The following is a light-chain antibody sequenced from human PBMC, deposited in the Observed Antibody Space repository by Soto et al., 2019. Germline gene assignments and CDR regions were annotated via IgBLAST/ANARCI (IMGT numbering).Light chain of an antibody. CDR2: EVG. J-gene: IGLJ2*01. CDR3: SLYTSSSTLV. V-gene: IGLV2-18*01. Sequence: QAVLTQPPSVSGSPGQSVTISCTGTSSDVGSYNRVSWYQQPPGTAPKLMIYEVGNRPSGVPDRFSGSKSGNTASLTISGLQAEDEADYYCSLYTSSSTLVFGGGTKLTVL. CDR1: SSDVGSYNR.